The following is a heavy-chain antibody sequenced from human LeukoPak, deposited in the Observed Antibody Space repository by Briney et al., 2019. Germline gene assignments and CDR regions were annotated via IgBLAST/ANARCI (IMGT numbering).Heavy chain of an antibody. V-gene: IGHV3-48*02. D-gene: IGHD3-22*01. CDR3: ASIGYYYDSSGYPNVYYGMDV. J-gene: IGHJ6*02. CDR1: GFTFSSYG. Sequence: GGSLRLSCAASGFTFSSYGMNWVRQAPGKGLEWVSYISSSSSTIYYADSVKGRFTISRDNAKNSLYLQMNSLRDEDTAVYYCASIGYYYDSSGYPNVYYGMDVWGQGTTVTVSS. CDR2: ISSSSSTI.